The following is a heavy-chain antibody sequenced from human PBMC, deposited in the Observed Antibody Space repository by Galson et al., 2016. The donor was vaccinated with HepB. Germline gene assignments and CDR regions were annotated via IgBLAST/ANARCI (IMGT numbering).Heavy chain of an antibody. J-gene: IGHJ1*01. V-gene: IGHV3-30-3*01. CDR3: ARDWNSSGWFGHFQH. CDR1: GFTFSSYA. Sequence: SLRLSCAASGFTFSSYAMHWVRQAPGKGLEWVAVISYDGSNKYYADSVKSRFTISRDNSKNTLYLQMNSLRAEVTAVYYCARDWNSSGWFGHFQHWGQGTLVTVSS. CDR2: ISYDGSNK. D-gene: IGHD6-19*01.